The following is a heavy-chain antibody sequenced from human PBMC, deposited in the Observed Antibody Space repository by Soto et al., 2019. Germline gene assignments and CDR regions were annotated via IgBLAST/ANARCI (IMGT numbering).Heavy chain of an antibody. CDR1: GFTFSSYA. D-gene: IGHD6-13*01. Sequence: GGSLRLSCAASGFTFSSYAMSWVRQAPGKGLEWVSAISGSGGSTYYADSVKGRFTISRDNSENTLYLQMNSLRAEDTAVYYCARVKQGIAAAGLFDYWGQGTLVTVSS. V-gene: IGHV3-23*01. CDR3: ARVKQGIAAAGLFDY. CDR2: ISGSGGST. J-gene: IGHJ4*02.